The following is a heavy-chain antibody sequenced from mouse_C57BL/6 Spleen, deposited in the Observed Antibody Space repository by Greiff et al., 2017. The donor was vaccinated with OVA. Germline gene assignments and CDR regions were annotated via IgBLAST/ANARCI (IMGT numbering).Heavy chain of an antibody. CDR3: ASYYYGSSGYYFDY. CDR1: GYTFTDYY. Sequence: EVQLQQSGPELVKPGASVKISCKASGYTFTDYYMNWVKQSHGKSLEWIGDINPNNGGTSYNQKFKGKATLTVDKSSSTAYMELRSLTSEDSAVYYCASYYYGSSGYYFDYWGQGTTLTVSS. CDR2: INPNNGGT. J-gene: IGHJ2*01. V-gene: IGHV1-26*01. D-gene: IGHD1-1*01.